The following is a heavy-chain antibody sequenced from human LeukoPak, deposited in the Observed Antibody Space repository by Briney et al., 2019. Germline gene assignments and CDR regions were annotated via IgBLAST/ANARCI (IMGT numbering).Heavy chain of an antibody. CDR2: TSGDGSTT. CDR1: GFTFNTYY. J-gene: IGHJ4*02. CDR3: VRVPY. Sequence: PGGSLRLSCEASGFTFNTYYMHWVRQAPGKGLVWVSRTSGDGSTTIYADSVKGRFTIPRDNAKNSLYLQMNSLRADDTAVYYCVRVPYWGQGTLVTVSS. V-gene: IGHV3-74*01.